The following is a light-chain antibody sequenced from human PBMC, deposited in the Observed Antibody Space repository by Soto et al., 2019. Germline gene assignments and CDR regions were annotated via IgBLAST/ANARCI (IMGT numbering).Light chain of an antibody. V-gene: IGKV3-20*01. Sequence: EIALMQSPGTLSLSPGERATLSCRASEIVSGSYLTWYQQKPDQAPRLLIYGASSRATGIPDRFSGSGSGTDFTLTISRLEPEDSAVYYCQQYDSSVLTFGGGTKVEIK. CDR1: EIVSGSY. J-gene: IGKJ4*01. CDR2: GAS. CDR3: QQYDSSVLT.